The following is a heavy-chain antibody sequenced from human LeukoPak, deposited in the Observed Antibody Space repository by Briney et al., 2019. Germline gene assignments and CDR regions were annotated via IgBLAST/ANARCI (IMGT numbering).Heavy chain of an antibody. CDR1: GFTFRSYE. Sequence: GGSLRLSCEDSGFTFRSYEMNWVRQAPGKGLEWVSYISSSGSTIYYADSVKGRFTISRDNAKNSLYLQMNSLRAEDTALYYCARSDYYDSSGYPYYMDVWGKGTTVTVSS. CDR2: ISSSGSTI. J-gene: IGHJ6*03. CDR3: ARSDYYDSSGYPYYMDV. D-gene: IGHD3-22*01. V-gene: IGHV3-48*03.